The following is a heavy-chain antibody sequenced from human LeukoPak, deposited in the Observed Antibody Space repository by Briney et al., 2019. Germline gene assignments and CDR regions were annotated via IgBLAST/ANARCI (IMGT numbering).Heavy chain of an antibody. CDR3: ARDQYYQLLL. Sequence: GGSLRLSCAGSGFTFRGYWIHWVRQVPGKGLVWVSRINGDDSSATYADSVKGRFTISGDDAKNTVYLQMNNLRAEDTAVYYCARDQYYQLLLWGQGSLVTVSP. V-gene: IGHV3-74*03. D-gene: IGHD2-2*01. J-gene: IGHJ4*02. CDR1: GFTFRGYW. CDR2: INGDDSSA.